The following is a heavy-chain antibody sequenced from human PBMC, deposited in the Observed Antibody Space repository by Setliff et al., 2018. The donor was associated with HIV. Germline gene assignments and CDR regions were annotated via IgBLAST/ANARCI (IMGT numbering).Heavy chain of an antibody. Sequence: PSETLSLTCAVSGDSMNTNDWWGWIRQPPGKGLAWIGYISNSGKTYYNPSLNRRVTMSIDTSKNQLSLNLDSVTAVDTAVYYCARTVPYSSNQDAFDIWGQGTMVTVSS. V-gene: IGHV4-28*01. J-gene: IGHJ3*02. CDR2: ISNSGKT. CDR1: GDSMNTNDW. CDR3: ARTVPYSSNQDAFDI. D-gene: IGHD4-4*01.